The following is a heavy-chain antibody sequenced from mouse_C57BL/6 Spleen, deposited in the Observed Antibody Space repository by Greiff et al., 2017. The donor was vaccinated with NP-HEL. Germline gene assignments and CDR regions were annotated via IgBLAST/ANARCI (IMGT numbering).Heavy chain of an antibody. CDR3: ARGPFITTVVVDY. Sequence: QVQLQQPGAELVKPGASVKLSCKASGYTFTSYWMHWVKQRPGQGLEWIGMIHPNSGSTNYNEKFKSKATLTVDKSSSTAYMQLSSLTSEDSAVYYCARGPFITTVVVDYWGQGTTLTVSS. V-gene: IGHV1-64*01. D-gene: IGHD1-1*01. CDR2: IHPNSGST. J-gene: IGHJ2*01. CDR1: GYTFTSYW.